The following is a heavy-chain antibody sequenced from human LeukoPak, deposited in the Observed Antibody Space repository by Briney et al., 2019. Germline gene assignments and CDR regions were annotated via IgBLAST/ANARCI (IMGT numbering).Heavy chain of an antibody. J-gene: IGHJ4*02. V-gene: IGHV4-59*08. CDR1: GRSINNYY. D-gene: IGHD6-13*01. Sequence: SETLSLTCTVSGRSINNYYWSWIRQPPGKGLEWIGFVSYSGNTNYNPSLKSRITISVDTSKNQFSLNLSSVTAADTAVYYCARAQSWYGSDFDYWGQGTLVTVSS. CDR3: ARAQSWYGSDFDY. CDR2: VSYSGNT.